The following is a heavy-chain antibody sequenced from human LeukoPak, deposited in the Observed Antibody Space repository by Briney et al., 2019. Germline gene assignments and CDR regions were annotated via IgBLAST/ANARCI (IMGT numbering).Heavy chain of an antibody. CDR2: INPNTGGT. Sequence: ASVKVSCKTSGYTFTGYYMHWVRQAPGQGLEWMGWINPNTGGTNYAQHFQGRVTMTRDTSISTAYMELSRLRSDDTAAYYCARENALDVWGQGTTVTVSS. CDR1: GYTFTGYY. V-gene: IGHV1-2*02. CDR3: ARENALDV. D-gene: IGHD2-2*01. J-gene: IGHJ6*02.